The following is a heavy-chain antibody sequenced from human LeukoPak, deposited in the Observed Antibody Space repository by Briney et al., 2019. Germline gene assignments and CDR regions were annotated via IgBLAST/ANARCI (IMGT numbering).Heavy chain of an antibody. CDR2: ICSSGGST. V-gene: IGHV3-23*02. Sequence: GGSLRLSCAVSGLTFSGYVMSWVRQAPGKGLEWVLGICSSGGSTNYQDSVKGRFNISRHNSKNKLFLKMNCVKAEDTAVYYCAKGGYCSRTSCYVGGFDPWGKRTRVTVSS. CDR1: GLTFSGYV. CDR3: AKGGYCSRTSCYVGGFDP. J-gene: IGHJ5*02. D-gene: IGHD2-2*01.